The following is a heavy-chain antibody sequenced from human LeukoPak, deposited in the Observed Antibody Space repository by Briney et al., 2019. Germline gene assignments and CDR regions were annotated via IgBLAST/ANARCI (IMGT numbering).Heavy chain of an antibody. CDR3: AKSGGYCTDGICYLFDY. CDR1: GFAFNTFG. V-gene: IGHV3-30*18. J-gene: IGHJ4*02. Sequence: GRSLRLSCAASGFAFNTFGIHWVRQAPGKGLEWVAVISSDGSKEYYGDSAKGRFTISRDNSKNILYLQMNSLRAEDSAVYYCAKSGGYCTDGICYLFDYWGQGTLVTVSS. CDR2: ISSDGSKE. D-gene: IGHD2-8*01.